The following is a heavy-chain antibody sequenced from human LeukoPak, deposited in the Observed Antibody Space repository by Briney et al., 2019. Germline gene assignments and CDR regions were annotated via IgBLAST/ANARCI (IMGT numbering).Heavy chain of an antibody. CDR2: INPNTGAT. CDR1: GYTFIGNY. V-gene: IGHV1-2*02. Sequence: GASVKVSCKASGYTFIGNYIHWVRQAPGQGLEWMGWINPNTGATNYAQMFQGRVTMTRDTSISIGYMDLTRLTSDDSAVYYCAREEMDSTSLDHWGQGTLVTVSS. CDR3: AREEMDSTSLDH. J-gene: IGHJ4*02. D-gene: IGHD5-24*01.